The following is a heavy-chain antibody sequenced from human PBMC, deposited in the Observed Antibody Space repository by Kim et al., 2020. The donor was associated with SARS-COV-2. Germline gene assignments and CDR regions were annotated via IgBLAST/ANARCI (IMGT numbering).Heavy chain of an antibody. D-gene: IGHD3-10*01. J-gene: IGHJ3*02. Sequence: DSVRGQSTISRDNAKNSLYLQMSSLRAEDTAVYYCARGGLFYSFDIWGQGTLVSVSS. CDR3: ARGGLFYSFDI. V-gene: IGHV3-7*01.